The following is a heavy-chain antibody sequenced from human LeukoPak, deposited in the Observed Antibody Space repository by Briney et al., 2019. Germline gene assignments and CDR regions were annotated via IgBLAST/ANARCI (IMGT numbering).Heavy chain of an antibody. CDR2: ISSSGSTI. CDR3: ARRAGPYYDSSGYFGDTYYFDY. Sequence: GGSLRLSCAASGFTFSDYYMSWIRQAPGKGLEWVSYISSSGSTIYYADSVKGRFTISRDNAKNSLYLQMNSLRAEDTAVYYCARRAGPYYDSSGYFGDTYYFDYWGQGTLVTVSS. V-gene: IGHV3-11*01. D-gene: IGHD3-22*01. J-gene: IGHJ4*02. CDR1: GFTFSDYY.